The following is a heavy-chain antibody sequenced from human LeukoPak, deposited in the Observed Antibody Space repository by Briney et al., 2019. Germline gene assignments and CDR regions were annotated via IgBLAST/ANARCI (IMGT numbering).Heavy chain of an antibody. CDR1: GYTFTSYG. Sequence: GASVKVSCKASGYTFTSYGISWVRQAPGQGLEWMGWISAYNGNTNYAQKLQGRVTMTTDTSTSTAYMELRSLRSDDTAVYYCARIYCSGGSCYWGFDYWGQGTLATVSS. CDR2: ISAYNGNT. CDR3: ARIYCSGGSCYWGFDY. D-gene: IGHD2-15*01. V-gene: IGHV1-18*01. J-gene: IGHJ4*02.